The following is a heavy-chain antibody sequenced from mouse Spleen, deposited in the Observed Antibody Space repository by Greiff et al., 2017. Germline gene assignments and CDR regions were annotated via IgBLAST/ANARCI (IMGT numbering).Heavy chain of an antibody. Sequence: EVKLVESGGGLVKPGGSLKLSCAASGFTFSDYGMHWVRQAPEKGLAWVAYISSVSSTIYYADTVKGRFTISRDNAKTTLFLQMTSLRSEDTAMYYCARKYSNPRAMHYWGQGTSGTVS. V-gene: IGHV5-17*01. CDR2: ISSVSSTI. CDR3: ARKYSNPRAMHY. J-gene: IGHJ4*01. D-gene: IGHD2-5*01. CDR1: GFTFSDYG.